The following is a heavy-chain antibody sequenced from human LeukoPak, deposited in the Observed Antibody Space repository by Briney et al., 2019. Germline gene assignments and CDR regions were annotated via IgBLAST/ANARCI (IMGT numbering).Heavy chain of an antibody. CDR3: ARERDCSSTSCYDP. V-gene: IGHV1-69*05. CDR1: GGTFSSYA. J-gene: IGHJ5*02. D-gene: IGHD2-2*01. Sequence: GASVKVSCKASGGTFSSYAISWVRQAPGQGLEWMGRIIPIFGTANYAQKFQGRVTITTDKSTSTAYMELSSLRSEDTAVYYCARERDCSSTSCYDPWGQGTLVTVSS. CDR2: IIPIFGTA.